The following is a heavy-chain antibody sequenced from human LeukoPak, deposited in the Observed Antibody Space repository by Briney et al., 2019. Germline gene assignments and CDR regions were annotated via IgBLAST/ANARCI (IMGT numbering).Heavy chain of an antibody. V-gene: IGHV3-30-3*01. Sequence: PGGSVRLSCAASGFTFSSYAMHWVRQAPGKGLEWVAVISYDGSNKYYADSVKGRFTISRDNSKNTLYLQMNSLRAEDTAVYYCARVWGYYGSGSYSWFDYWGQGTLVTVSS. CDR3: ARVWGYYGSGSYSWFDY. D-gene: IGHD3-10*01. CDR2: ISYDGSNK. CDR1: GFTFSSYA. J-gene: IGHJ4*02.